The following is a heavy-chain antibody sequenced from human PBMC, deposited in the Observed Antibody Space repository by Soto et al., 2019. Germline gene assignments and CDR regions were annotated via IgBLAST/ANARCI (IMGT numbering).Heavy chain of an antibody. CDR2: IYTSGST. CDR1: GGSISSYY. Sequence: PSETLSLTCTVSGGSISSYYWSWIRQPVGRGLEWIGHIYTSGSTTYNPSLKKRVTMSVDTSKHQFSLRLSSVTAADTAVYYCAGEGLDWSVEGTDVWGRGTTVTVS. CDR3: AGEGLDWSVEGTDV. V-gene: IGHV4-4*07. J-gene: IGHJ6*02. D-gene: IGHD3-9*01.